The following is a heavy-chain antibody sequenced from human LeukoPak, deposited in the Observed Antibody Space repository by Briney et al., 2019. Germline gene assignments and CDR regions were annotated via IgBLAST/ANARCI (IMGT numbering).Heavy chain of an antibody. Sequence: SVKVSCKASGGTLSSYAISWVGQAPGQGREWMGRMIPILGRANYAQKFQGIVTIAAHSSTGTAYMELSSLRSEDTAVYYCASPLSDIVATIPYYYAMDVWGQGTTVTVSS. J-gene: IGHJ6*02. CDR2: MIPILGRA. D-gene: IGHD5-12*01. V-gene: IGHV1-69*04. CDR3: ASPLSDIVATIPYYYAMDV. CDR1: GGTLSSYA.